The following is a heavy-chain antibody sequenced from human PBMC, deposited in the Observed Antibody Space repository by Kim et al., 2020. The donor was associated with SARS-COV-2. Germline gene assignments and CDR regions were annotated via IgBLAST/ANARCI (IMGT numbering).Heavy chain of an antibody. D-gene: IGHD6-13*01. V-gene: IGHV4-59*09. CDR3: ARGREGYISSWYLDY. Sequence: PPLKSRVTISVDTSKNQLSLKLSSVTAADTAVYYCARGREGYISSWYLDYWGQGTLVTVSS. J-gene: IGHJ4*02.